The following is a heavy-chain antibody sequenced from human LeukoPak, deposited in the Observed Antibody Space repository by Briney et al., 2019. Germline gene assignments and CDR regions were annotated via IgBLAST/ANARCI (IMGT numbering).Heavy chain of an antibody. CDR3: AGPTTVTTVDY. CDR2: ITESGGST. J-gene: IGHJ4*02. Sequence: GGSLRLSCAASGFTFSNYAMSWVRQAPGKGLEWVSGITESGGSTFFADSVKGRFTISSDNAKNSLYLQMNSLRGDDTAVYYCAGPTTVTTVDYWGQGTLVTVSS. V-gene: IGHV3-23*01. CDR1: GFTFSNYA. D-gene: IGHD4-17*01.